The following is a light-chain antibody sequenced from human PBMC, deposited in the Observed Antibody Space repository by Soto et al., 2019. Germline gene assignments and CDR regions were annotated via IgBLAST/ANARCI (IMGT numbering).Light chain of an antibody. J-gene: IGKJ2*01. CDR1: QSGSSSY. CDR3: QQYGSSPFT. V-gene: IGKV3-20*01. Sequence: EIVLTQSPGTLSLSPGERATLFCRASQSGSSSYLAWYQQKPGQAPRLLIYGASSRATGIPDRFSGSGSGTDFTLTISSLEPEDFAVYFCQQYGSSPFTFGQGTKVEIK. CDR2: GAS.